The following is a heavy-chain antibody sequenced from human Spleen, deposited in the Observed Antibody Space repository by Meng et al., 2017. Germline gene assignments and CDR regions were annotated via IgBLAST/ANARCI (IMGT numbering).Heavy chain of an antibody. CDR2: INPKSGDT. CDR1: GYTFPDYW. J-gene: IGHJ4*02. D-gene: IGHD6-13*01. V-gene: IGHV1-2*06. CDR3: ARDEDISAAGKLFGDY. Sequence: RVQSGAEGQKPGAPAKVSCQASGYTFPDYWLHWVRRAPGQGLEWMGRINPKSGDTHYAQRFQGRVTMTGDTSISTAYMELSGLRSDDTAMYYCARDEDISAAGKLFGDYWGQGTLVTVSS.